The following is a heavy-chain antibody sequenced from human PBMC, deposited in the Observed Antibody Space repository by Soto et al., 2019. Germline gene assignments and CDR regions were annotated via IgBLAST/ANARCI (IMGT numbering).Heavy chain of an antibody. CDR2: SSNSGTYT. CDR3: ARSGDNYNVLDY. V-gene: IGHV3-11*06. D-gene: IGHD3-10*02. J-gene: IGHJ4*02. Sequence: GGSLRLSCAASGFTVGDYYMSWIRQAPGKGLEWLSYSSNSGTYTRYADSVKGRFSISRDNAKNSLYLQINSLRGEDSATYYCARSGDNYNVLDYWGQGTPVTVSS. CDR1: GFTVGDYY.